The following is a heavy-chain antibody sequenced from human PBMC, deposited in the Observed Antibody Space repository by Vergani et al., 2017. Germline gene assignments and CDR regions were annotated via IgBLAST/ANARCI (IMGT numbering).Heavy chain of an antibody. V-gene: IGHV4-30-2*01. J-gene: IGHJ6*03. CDR1: GDAISRDTYS. Sequence: QLQLQESDSRLVNPSQTLSLTCTLSGDAISRDTYSWNWVRQPPGKPLEWIGSVYYSGTTYYNPSLGGRVTISIDKSKNHFSLTLTSVTAADSAFYFCARGRTGYSRYWSTYFFYMDVWGKGTTVTVSS. CDR2: VYYSGTT. CDR3: ARGRTGYSRYWSTYFFYMDV. D-gene: IGHD2-8*02.